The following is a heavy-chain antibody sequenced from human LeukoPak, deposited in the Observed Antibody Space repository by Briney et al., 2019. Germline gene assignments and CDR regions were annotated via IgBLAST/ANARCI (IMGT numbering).Heavy chain of an antibody. Sequence: PGGPLRLSCAASGFTFSIYAIHWVRQAPGKGLEWVAVISHDGSIKYYADSVRGRFTISRDNSKNTLYLQMDSLGAEDTAVHYCARAVVGKEDLDYWGQGTLVTVSS. V-gene: IGHV3-30*04. CDR1: GFTFSIYA. D-gene: IGHD6-19*01. J-gene: IGHJ4*02. CDR2: ISHDGSIK. CDR3: ARAVVGKEDLDY.